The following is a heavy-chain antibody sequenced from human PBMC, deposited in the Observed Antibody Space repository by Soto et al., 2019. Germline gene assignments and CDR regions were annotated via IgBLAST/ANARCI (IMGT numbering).Heavy chain of an antibody. CDR1: GFTFSSYA. Sequence: PGVSLRLSFAASGFTFSSYAMNWVRQAPGKGLEWVSVISGSGGSTYYADSVKGRFTISRDNSKNTLYLQMNSLRAEDTAVYYSASRSSGWYFDYWGQGTLVTVSS. D-gene: IGHD6-19*01. J-gene: IGHJ4*02. V-gene: IGHV3-23*01. CDR2: ISGSGGST. CDR3: ASRSSGWYFDY.